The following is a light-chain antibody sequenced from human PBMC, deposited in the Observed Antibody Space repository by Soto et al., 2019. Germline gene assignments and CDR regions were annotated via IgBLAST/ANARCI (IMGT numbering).Light chain of an antibody. CDR3: SSYTNSGTLMV. CDR2: DVS. CDR1: SSDVGGYNY. V-gene: IGLV2-14*01. J-gene: IGLJ2*01. Sequence: QPVLTQPASVSGSPGQSITISCTGTSSDVGGYNYVSWYQQHPGKAPKLMIYDVSNRPSGVSNRFSGSKSGNTASLTISGLQAEDGADYYCSSYTNSGTLMVFGGGTKLTVL.